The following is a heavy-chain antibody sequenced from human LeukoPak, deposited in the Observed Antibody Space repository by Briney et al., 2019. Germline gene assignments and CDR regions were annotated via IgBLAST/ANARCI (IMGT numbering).Heavy chain of an antibody. Sequence: ASETLSLTCTVSGGSISSGSYYWGWIRQPPGKGLEWIGSIYYSGSTYYNPSLKSRVTISVDTSKNQFSLKLSSVTAADTAVYYCASQVEDGMDVWGQGTRSPSP. V-gene: IGHV4-39*01. CDR3: ASQVEDGMDV. J-gene: IGHJ6*02. CDR1: GGSISSGSYY. CDR2: IYYSGST.